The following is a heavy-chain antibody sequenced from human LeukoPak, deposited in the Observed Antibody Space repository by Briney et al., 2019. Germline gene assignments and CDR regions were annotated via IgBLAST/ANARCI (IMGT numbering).Heavy chain of an antibody. V-gene: IGHV3-48*01. J-gene: IGHJ4*02. CDR2: ISSDSSTV. CDR1: EFSFSTHW. CDR3: ARDKTYSDFWL. D-gene: IGHD3-3*01. Sequence: GGSLRLSCTASEFSFSTHWMHWVRQAPGKGLEWISYISSDSSTVYFADSVKGRFTISRDNAKNSLYLQMNSLRAEDTAVYFCARDKTYSDFWLWGQGTLVTVSS.